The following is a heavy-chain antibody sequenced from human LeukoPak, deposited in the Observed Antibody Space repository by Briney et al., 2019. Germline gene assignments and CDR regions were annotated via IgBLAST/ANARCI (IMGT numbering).Heavy chain of an antibody. CDR2: IYYSGST. Sequence: PSETLSLTCTFCGGSISRRSYYWGCIRQPPGKGLEWIGSIYYSGSTYYNPSLKSRVTISLDTSKNQFSLKLSSVTAADTAVYYCSRFHNMVVTAGLLDYWGQGTMVTVSS. CDR1: GGSISRRSYY. D-gene: IGHD2-21*02. J-gene: IGHJ4*02. V-gene: IGHV4-39*01. CDR3: SRFHNMVVTAGLLDY.